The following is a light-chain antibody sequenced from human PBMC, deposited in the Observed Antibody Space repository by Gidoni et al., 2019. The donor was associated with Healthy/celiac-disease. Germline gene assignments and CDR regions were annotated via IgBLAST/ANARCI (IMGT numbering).Light chain of an antibody. CDR2: AAS. CDR1: QRISSY. V-gene: IGKV1-9*01. Sequence: DIQLTQSPSFLSASVGDRVTITCRASQRISSYLAWYQQKPGKAPKLLIYAASTLQSGVPSRFSGSGSGTEFTLTISSLQPEDFATYYCQQLNSYPLLTFGGGTKVEIK. J-gene: IGKJ4*01. CDR3: QQLNSYPLLT.